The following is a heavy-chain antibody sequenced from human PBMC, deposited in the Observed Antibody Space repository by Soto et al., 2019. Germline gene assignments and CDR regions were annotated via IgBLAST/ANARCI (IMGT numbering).Heavy chain of an antibody. Sequence: WSLRLSCAASVFTFSSYSMNWARQAPGKGLEWVSSISSSSSYIYYADSVKGRFTISRDNAKNSLYLQMNSLRAEDTAVYYCARVDRGAFDIWGQGTMVTVSS. CDR1: VFTFSSYS. CDR3: ARVDRGAFDI. CDR2: ISSSSSYI. J-gene: IGHJ3*02. V-gene: IGHV3-21*01.